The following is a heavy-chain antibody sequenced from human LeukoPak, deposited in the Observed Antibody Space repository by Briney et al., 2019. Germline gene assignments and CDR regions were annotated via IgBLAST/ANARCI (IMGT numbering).Heavy chain of an antibody. CDR1: GFTFSSYS. V-gene: IGHV3-21*01. D-gene: IGHD3-10*01. CDR2: ISSSSSYI. CDR3: ARDRNYYGSGSNFDY. Sequence: GGSLRLSCAASGFTFSSYSMNWVRQAPGKGLEWFSSISSSSSYIYYADSVKGRFTISRDNAKNSLYLQMNSLRAEDTAVYYCARDRNYYGSGSNFDYWGQGTLATVSS. J-gene: IGHJ4*02.